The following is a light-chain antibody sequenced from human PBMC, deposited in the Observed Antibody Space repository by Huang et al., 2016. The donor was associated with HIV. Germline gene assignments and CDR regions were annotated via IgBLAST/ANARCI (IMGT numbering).Light chain of an antibody. J-gene: IGKJ3*01. CDR2: AAS. CDR1: QSISSY. V-gene: IGKV1-39*01. CDR3: QQSYSNTFT. Sequence: DIQMAQSPSSLSASVGDRVIITCRVSQSISSYLKWYQQQPGKAPNLLIYAASSLQSGVASRFSGSVSGTYFTLTIRSLQPADFATYYCQQSYSNTFTFGAGTKVDVK.